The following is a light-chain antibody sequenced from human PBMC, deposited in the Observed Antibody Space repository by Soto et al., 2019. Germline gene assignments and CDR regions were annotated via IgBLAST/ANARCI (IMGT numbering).Light chain of an antibody. Sequence: EIVMTQSPATLSVSPAERATLSCRASQSVNSNLAWYQQKPGQAPRLLIYGASTRATGVPARFSGSGSGTEFTLTISSLQSEDFAVYYCQQYNNWPHATFGQGTKVDIK. CDR1: QSVNSN. CDR2: GAS. CDR3: QQYNNWPHAT. J-gene: IGKJ1*01. V-gene: IGKV3-15*01.